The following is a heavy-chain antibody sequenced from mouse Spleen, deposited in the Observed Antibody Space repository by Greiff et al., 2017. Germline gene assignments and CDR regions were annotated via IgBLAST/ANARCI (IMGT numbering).Heavy chain of an antibody. CDR2: IDPETGGT. CDR3: TRSGYATYYAMDY. J-gene: IGHJ4*01. D-gene: IGHD3-2*02. CDR1: GYTFTDYE. Sequence: QVQLKQSGAELVRPGASVTLSCKASGYTFTDYEMHWVKQTPVHGLEWIGAIDPETGGTAYNQKFKGKAILTADKSSSTAYMELRSLTSEDSAVYYCTRSGYATYYAMDYWGQGTSVTVSS. V-gene: IGHV1-15*01.